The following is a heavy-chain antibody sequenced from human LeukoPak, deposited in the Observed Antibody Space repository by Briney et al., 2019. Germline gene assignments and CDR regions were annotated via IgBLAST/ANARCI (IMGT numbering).Heavy chain of an antibody. CDR2: INSDGSST. V-gene: IGHV3-74*01. CDR3: ARDGLRIVDPFDY. J-gene: IGHJ4*02. D-gene: IGHD1-26*01. Sequence: GGSLRLSCAASGFTFSSYWMHWVRQAPGKGLVGVSRINSDGSSTSYADSVKGRFTISRDNAKNTLYLQMNSLRAEDTAVYYCARDGLRIVDPFDYWGQGTLVTVSS. CDR1: GFTFSSYW.